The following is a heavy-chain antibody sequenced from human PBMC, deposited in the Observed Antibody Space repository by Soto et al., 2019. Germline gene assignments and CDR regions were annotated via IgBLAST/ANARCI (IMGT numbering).Heavy chain of an antibody. CDR2: IIPIFGTA. Sequence: EASVKVSCKASGGTFSSYAISWVRQAPGQGLEWMGGIIPIFGTANYAQKFQGRVTITADESTSTAYMELSSLRSEDTAVYYCAREAEGVYYFDYWGQGTLVTVSS. CDR3: AREAEGVYYFDY. D-gene: IGHD3-10*01. CDR1: GGTFSSYA. J-gene: IGHJ4*02. V-gene: IGHV1-69*13.